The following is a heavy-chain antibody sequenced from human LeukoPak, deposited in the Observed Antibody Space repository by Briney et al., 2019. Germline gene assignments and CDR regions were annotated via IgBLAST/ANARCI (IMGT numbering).Heavy chain of an antibody. V-gene: IGHV4-38-2*02. CDR3: AREGYCSSTSCPGGANWFDP. Sequence: PSETLSLTCAVSGYSISSGYYWGWIRQPPGKGLEWIGSIYKSGSTYYNPSLKSRVTISVDTSKNQFSLKLSSVTAADTAVYYCAREGYCSSTSCPGGANWFDPRGQGNLVTVSS. D-gene: IGHD2-2*01. CDR1: GYSISSGYY. CDR2: IYKSGST. J-gene: IGHJ5*02.